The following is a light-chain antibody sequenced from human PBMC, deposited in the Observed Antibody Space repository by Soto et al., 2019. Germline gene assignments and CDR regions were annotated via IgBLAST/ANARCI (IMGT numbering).Light chain of an antibody. Sequence: DIQITQSPSSLSVSVGDRVTITCRASQSISSYLNWYQQKPGKAPNLLIYTASNLESGVPSRFSGSGSGTDFNLTITSLQPEDFATYFCQQSYSRPRTCGQGTKVDIK. J-gene: IGKJ1*01. CDR2: TAS. V-gene: IGKV1-39*01. CDR3: QQSYSRPRT. CDR1: QSISSY.